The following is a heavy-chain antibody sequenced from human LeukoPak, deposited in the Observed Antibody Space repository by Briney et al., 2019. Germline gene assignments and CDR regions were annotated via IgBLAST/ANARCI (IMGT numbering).Heavy chain of an antibody. CDR2: IIPILGIA. Sequence: GASVKVSCKASGGTFSSYTISWVRQAPGQGLEWMGRIIPILGIANYAQKFQGRVTIAADKSTSTAYMELSSLRSEDTAVYCCARARGATTVFDHWGQGTLVTVSS. V-gene: IGHV1-69*02. CDR3: ARARGATTVFDH. CDR1: GGTFSSYT. J-gene: IGHJ4*02. D-gene: IGHD1-26*01.